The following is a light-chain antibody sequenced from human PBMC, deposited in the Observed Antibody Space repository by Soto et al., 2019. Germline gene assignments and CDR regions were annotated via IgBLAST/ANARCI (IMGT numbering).Light chain of an antibody. CDR3: ATWESSLNVGV. Sequence: QSAVTQPPSVSAAPGQKVTISCSGSSSNIGNNYVTWYQHLPGTAPKLLIYDTSRRPSGIPDRFSGSKSGTSATLGITGLQTGDEADYYCATWESSLNVGVFGGGTKLTVL. CDR1: SSNIGNNY. V-gene: IGLV1-51*01. J-gene: IGLJ3*02. CDR2: DTS.